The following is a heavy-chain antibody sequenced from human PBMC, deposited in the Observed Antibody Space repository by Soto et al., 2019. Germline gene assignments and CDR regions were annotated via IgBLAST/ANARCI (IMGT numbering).Heavy chain of an antibody. Sequence: GGSLRLSCAASGFTFSSYAMHWVRQAPGKGLVWVSRINSDGSSTSYADSVKGRFTISRDNAKNTLYLQMNSLRAEDTAVYYCVREGYDSSGYYAFDIWGQGTMVTVSS. CDR2: INSDGSST. CDR3: VREGYDSSGYYAFDI. J-gene: IGHJ3*02. V-gene: IGHV3-74*01. CDR1: GFTFSSYA. D-gene: IGHD3-22*01.